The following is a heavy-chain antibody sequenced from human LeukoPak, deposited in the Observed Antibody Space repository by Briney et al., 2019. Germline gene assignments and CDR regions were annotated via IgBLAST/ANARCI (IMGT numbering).Heavy chain of an antibody. V-gene: IGHV3-23*01. Sequence: PGGSLRLSCAASGFSFNSFEMSWVRQAPGAGLEWVSAISPAGDSTTDADSVKGRFTISRDNSKSTLYLQMNGLTAEDTALYYCARRLVTAGITDFFDSWGQGTLVSVSS. CDR1: GFSFNSFE. J-gene: IGHJ4*02. CDR3: ARRLVTAGITDFFDS. D-gene: IGHD2-2*01. CDR2: ISPAGDST.